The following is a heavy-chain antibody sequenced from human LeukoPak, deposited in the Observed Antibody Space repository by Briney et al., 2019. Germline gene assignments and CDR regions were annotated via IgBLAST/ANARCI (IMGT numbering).Heavy chain of an antibody. CDR2: IYYSGST. CDR3: ARDSSVGALDGVFDY. J-gene: IGHJ4*02. V-gene: IGHV4-59*01. Sequence: PSETLSLTCTVSGGSISSYYWSWIRQPPGKGLEWIGYIYYSGSTNYNPSLKSRVTISVDTSKNQFSLKLSSVTAADTAVYYCARDSSVGALDGVFDYWGQGTLVTVSS. D-gene: IGHD1-26*01. CDR1: GGSISSYY.